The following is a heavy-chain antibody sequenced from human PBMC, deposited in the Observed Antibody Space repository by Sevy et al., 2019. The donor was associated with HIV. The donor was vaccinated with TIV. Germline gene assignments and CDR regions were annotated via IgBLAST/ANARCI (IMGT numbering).Heavy chain of an antibody. Sequence: GESLKISCAASGFTFSNYWMSWVRQAPGKGLEWVAHIKRDGSEKYYVDSVKGRFTISRDNAKNSLYLQMNSLRAEDTAVYYCARDCSSTTCLRGMDVWGQGTTVTVSS. V-gene: IGHV3-7*03. CDR2: IKRDGSEK. J-gene: IGHJ6*02. CDR3: ARDCSSTTCLRGMDV. CDR1: GFTFSNYW. D-gene: IGHD2-2*01.